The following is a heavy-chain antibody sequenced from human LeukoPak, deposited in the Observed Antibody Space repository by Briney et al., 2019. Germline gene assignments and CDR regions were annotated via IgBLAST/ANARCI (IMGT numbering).Heavy chain of an antibody. D-gene: IGHD3-10*01. V-gene: IGHV1-2*02. CDR3: ARDSSHYGSGSYCNTYYFDF. CDR1: GYTFTGYY. CDR2: INPNSGGT. J-gene: IGHJ4*02. Sequence: ASVKVSCKASGYTFTGYYMHWVRQAPGQGLEWMGWINPNSGGTNYAQKFQGRVTMTRDTSISTAYMELSRLRSDDTAVYYCARDSSHYGSGSYCNTYYFDFWGQGTLVTVSS.